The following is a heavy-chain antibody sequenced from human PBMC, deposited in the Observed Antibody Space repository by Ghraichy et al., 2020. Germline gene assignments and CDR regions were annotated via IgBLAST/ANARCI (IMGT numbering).Heavy chain of an antibody. V-gene: IGHV3-53*01. CDR2: IYSGGST. J-gene: IGHJ4*02. Sequence: GGSLRLSCAASGFTVSSNYMSWVRQAPGKGLEWVSVIYSGGSTYYADSVKGRFTISRDNSKNTLYLQMNSLRAEDTAVYYCARDLLGTASFDYWGQGTLVTVSS. D-gene: IGHD1-1*01. CDR3: ARDLLGTASFDY. CDR1: GFTVSSNY.